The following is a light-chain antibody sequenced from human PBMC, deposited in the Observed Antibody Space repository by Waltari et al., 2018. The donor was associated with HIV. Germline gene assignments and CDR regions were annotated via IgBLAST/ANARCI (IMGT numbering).Light chain of an antibody. CDR1: NIGSKS. J-gene: IGLJ1*01. Sequence: SYVLAQPPSVSVAPGKTARITCGGNNIGSKSVHWYQQKPGQAPVVVIDYDSDRPSGSPERFSGSNSGNTATLTISRVEAGDEADYYCQVWDSSSDAYVFGTGTKVTVL. V-gene: IGLV3-21*04. CDR2: YDS. CDR3: QVWDSSSDAYV.